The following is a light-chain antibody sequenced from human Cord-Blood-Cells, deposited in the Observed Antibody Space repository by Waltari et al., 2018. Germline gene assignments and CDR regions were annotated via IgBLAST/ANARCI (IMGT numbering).Light chain of an antibody. CDR1: SSDVGGYNY. V-gene: IGLV2-14*01. J-gene: IGLJ1*01. CDR3: SSYTSSSTLV. Sequence: QSALTQPASVSGSPGQSITISCTGTSSDVGGYNYVSWYQQHPGKAPKPMIYEVNNRPSGVSNRFSGSKSGNTASLTISGLQAEDEADYYCSSYTSSSTLVFGTGTKVTVL. CDR2: EVN.